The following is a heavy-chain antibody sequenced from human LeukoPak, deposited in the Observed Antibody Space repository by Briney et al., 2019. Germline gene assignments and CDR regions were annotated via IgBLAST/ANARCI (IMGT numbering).Heavy chain of an antibody. CDR3: ARGPRYSRRIYYFDY. D-gene: IGHD6-13*01. Sequence: GGSLRLSCAASGFTFSSYAMSWVRQAPGKGLEWVSTIDGGGVNTHYADSVGGRFTISRDNSKNTLFLQMNSLRDEDTAVYYCARGPRYSRRIYYFDYWGQGTLVTVSS. J-gene: IGHJ4*02. CDR1: GFTFSSYA. CDR2: IDGGGVNT. V-gene: IGHV3-23*01.